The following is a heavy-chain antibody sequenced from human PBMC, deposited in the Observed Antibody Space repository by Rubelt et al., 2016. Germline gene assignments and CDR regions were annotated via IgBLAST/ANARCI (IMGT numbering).Heavy chain of an antibody. V-gene: IGHV2-26*01. Sequence: QVTLKESGPVLVKPTETLTLTCTVSGFSLRNARMGVSWIRQPPGKALEWLAHIFSNDEESYSTSLKSRLAISKDTSKSPVVLTMTNMEPVETATYFWSLTIYDSSYYYNYFDYWGQGTLVTVSS. CDR2: IFSNDEE. D-gene: IGHD3-22*01. CDR1: GFSLRNARMG. CDR3: SLTIYDSSYYYNYFDY. J-gene: IGHJ4*02.